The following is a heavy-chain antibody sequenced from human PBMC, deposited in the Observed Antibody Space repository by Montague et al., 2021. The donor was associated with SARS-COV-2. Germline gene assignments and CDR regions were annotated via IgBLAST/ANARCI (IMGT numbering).Heavy chain of an antibody. J-gene: IGHJ3*02. CDR1: GGSITSYY. CDR2: IYYGGAV. D-gene: IGHD4-23*01. V-gene: IGHV4-59*01. CDR3: VRDHPYGGPRGAYDI. Sequence: SETLSLTCTVSGGSITSYYWSWLRRSPGKGLEWIAYIYYGGAVNYNPSLGSRVTISTDTSKNQLSLKVNSVTAADTAVYYCVRDHPYGGPRGAYDIWGQGTVVTVSS.